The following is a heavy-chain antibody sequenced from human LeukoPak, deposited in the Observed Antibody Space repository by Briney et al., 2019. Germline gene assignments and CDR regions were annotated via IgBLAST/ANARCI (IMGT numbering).Heavy chain of an antibody. J-gene: IGHJ6*03. CDR2: IIPIFGTA. V-gene: IGHV1-69*06. Sequence: ASVKVSCKASGGTFSSYAISWVRQAPGQGLEWMGGIIPIFGTANYAQKFQGRVTITADKSTSTAYMELSSLRSEDTAVYYCARDSGAMVTPFGYYYYMDVWGKGTTVTVSS. CDR3: ARDSGAMVTPFGYYYYMDV. CDR1: GGTFSSYA. D-gene: IGHD5-18*01.